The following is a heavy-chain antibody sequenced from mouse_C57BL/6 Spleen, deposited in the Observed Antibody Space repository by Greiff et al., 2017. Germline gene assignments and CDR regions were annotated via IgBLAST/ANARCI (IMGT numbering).Heavy chain of an antibody. D-gene: IGHD2-4*01. CDR3: TRRDYDDFDV. CDR2: IYPGNSDT. Sequence: VQLQQSGTVLARPGASVKMSCKTSGYTFTSYWMHWVKQRPGQGLEWIGAIYPGNSDTSYNQKFKGKAKLTAVTSASTAYMELSSLTNEDSAVYYCTRRDYDDFDVWGTGTTVTVSS. J-gene: IGHJ1*03. V-gene: IGHV1-5*01. CDR1: GYTFTSYW.